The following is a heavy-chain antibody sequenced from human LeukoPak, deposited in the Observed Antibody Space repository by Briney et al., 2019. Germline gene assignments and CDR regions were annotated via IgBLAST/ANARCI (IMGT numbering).Heavy chain of an antibody. Sequence: GGSLRLSCAASGFTVSNNYMSWVRQAPGKGLEWVSVIYSGDNTYYKESVKGRFTISRDNSKNPLFLQMNRLRAEDTAVYYCAVRRVLDASFDYWGQGTLVTVSS. J-gene: IGHJ4*02. CDR3: AVRRVLDASFDY. V-gene: IGHV3-66*02. CDR1: GFTVSNNY. CDR2: IYSGDNT. D-gene: IGHD3-16*01.